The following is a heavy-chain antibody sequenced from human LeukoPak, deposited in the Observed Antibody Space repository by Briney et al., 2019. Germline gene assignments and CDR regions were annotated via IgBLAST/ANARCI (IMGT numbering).Heavy chain of an antibody. CDR3: AYRNNFEY. V-gene: IGHV3-30*03. CDR1: GLTLSYYG. Sequence: GGSLRLACAASGLTLSYYGMHWVRQAPGKGLEWVAVSSHDGSKQYYADSVRGRFTISRDDAKRTVDLQMDNLRAEDTAIYYCAYRNNFEYWGQGALVTVSS. CDR2: SSHDGSKQ. D-gene: IGHD1-26*01. J-gene: IGHJ4*02.